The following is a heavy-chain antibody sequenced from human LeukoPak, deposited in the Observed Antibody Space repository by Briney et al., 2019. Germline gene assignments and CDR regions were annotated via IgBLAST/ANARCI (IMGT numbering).Heavy chain of an antibody. J-gene: IGHJ4*02. V-gene: IGHV4-59*01. CDR1: GGSISSYY. Sequence: SETLSLTCTVSGGSISSYYWSWIRQPPGKGPEWIGYIYYSGSTNYNPSLKSRVTISVDTSKNQFSLKLSSVTAADTAVYYCARAKWLYFDYWGQGTLVTVSS. D-gene: IGHD3-22*01. CDR3: ARAKWLYFDY. CDR2: IYYSGST.